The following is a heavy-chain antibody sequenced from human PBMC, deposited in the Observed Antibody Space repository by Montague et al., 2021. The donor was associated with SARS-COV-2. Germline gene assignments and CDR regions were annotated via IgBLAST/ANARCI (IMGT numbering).Heavy chain of an antibody. CDR3: VRDLGWNEDY. V-gene: IGHV3-74*01. D-gene: IGHD1-1*01. CDR1: GFPFNNYC. Sequence: SLSLSCAASGFPFNNYCMRWVRQVPGKGLVWVSLISNDGNRINYGDSVKGRCTTSRDNAKHTVYLQLSSLRVEDPAVYYCVRDLGWNEDYWGQGTLVTVSS. CDR2: ISNDGNRI. J-gene: IGHJ4*02.